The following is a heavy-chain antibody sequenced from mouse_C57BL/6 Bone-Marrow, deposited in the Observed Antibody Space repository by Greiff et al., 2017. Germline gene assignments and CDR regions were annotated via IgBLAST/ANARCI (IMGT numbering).Heavy chain of an antibody. J-gene: IGHJ4*01. D-gene: IGHD2-5*01. CDR3: ANSKDAMDY. CDR2: IYPGDGDT. V-gene: IGHV1-82*01. CDR1: GYAFSSSW. Sequence: VMLVESGPELVKPGASVKISCKASGYAFSSSWMNWVKQRPGKGLEWIGRIYPGDGDTNYNGKFKGKATLTADKSSSTAYMQLSSLTSEDSAVYFCANSKDAMDYWGQGTSVTVSS.